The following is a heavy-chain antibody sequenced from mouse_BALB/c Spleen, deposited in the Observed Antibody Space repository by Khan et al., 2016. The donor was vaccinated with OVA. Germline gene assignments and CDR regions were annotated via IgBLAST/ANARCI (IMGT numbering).Heavy chain of an antibody. D-gene: IGHD2-4*01. J-gene: IGHJ3*01. CDR3: ARKDYYDYDPFDY. CDR1: GYSITSEYA. CDR2: INYSGNT. V-gene: IGHV3-2*02. Sequence: EVKLLESGPGLVKPSQSLSLTCTVTGYSITSEYAWNWIRQFPGNKLEWMGYINYSGNTRFNPSPKSRTSITRDTSKNQFFLQLNSVTTEDTATYYCARKDYYDYDPFDYWGQGTLVTVSA.